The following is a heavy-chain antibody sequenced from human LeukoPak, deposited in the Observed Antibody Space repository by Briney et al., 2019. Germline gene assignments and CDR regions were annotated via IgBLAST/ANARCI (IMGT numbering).Heavy chain of an antibody. CDR3: VIGPKVTAMNT. Sequence: PGGSLRLSCTASGFTFSNAWMTWVRQAPGKGLEWVGRIKRRSDGGTTECAAPLKGRFSISRDDSKKTVYLQMNSLKTEDTAMYYCVIGPKVTAMNTRGQGTLVTVSS. V-gene: IGHV3-15*01. D-gene: IGHD2-21*02. CDR2: IKRRSDGGTT. CDR1: GFTFSNAW. J-gene: IGHJ4*02.